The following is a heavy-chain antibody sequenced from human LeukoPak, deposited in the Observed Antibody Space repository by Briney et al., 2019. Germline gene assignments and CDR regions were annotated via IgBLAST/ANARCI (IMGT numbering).Heavy chain of an antibody. CDR1: GLTPSNDY. CDR3: ARDRQYSGVSCSGL. V-gene: IGHV3-53*01. D-gene: IGHD2-15*01. Sequence: PGGSLRLSCAASGLTPSNDYMKWVRQAPGEGLECVSLMYSVGRAYYADFVTGRFTISTENPKKTIHLQMNKLRAEATTVSYSARDRQYSGVSCSGLWGQGTLFTVSS. J-gene: IGHJ4*02. CDR2: MYSVGRA.